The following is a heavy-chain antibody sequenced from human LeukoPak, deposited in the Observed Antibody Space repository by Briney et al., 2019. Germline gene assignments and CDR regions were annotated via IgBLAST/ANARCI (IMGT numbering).Heavy chain of an antibody. V-gene: IGHV3-23*01. CDR3: ARDYYDSSGYQMTTDY. CDR2: ISGSGGST. Sequence: AGGSLRLSCAASGFTFSSYAMSWVRQAPGKGLEWVSAISGSGGSTYYADSVKGRFTISRDNSKNTLYLQMNSLRAEDTAVYYCARDYYDSSGYQMTTDYWGQGTLVTVSS. CDR1: GFTFSSYA. D-gene: IGHD3-22*01. J-gene: IGHJ4*02.